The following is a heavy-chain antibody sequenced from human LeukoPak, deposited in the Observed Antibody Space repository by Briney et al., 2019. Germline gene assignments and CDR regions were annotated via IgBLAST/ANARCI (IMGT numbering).Heavy chain of an antibody. CDR2: ISDDGTKK. D-gene: IGHD4-17*01. CDR1: GFTFSTYG. Sequence: PGRSLRLSCAASGFTFSTYGMHWVRQAPGKGLEWVAVISDDGTKKYYADSVKGRFTISRDNSKNTLYLQMNSLRAEGTAVYYCVRIYGDVDYWGQGTLVTVSS. V-gene: IGHV3-30*03. CDR3: VRIYGDVDY. J-gene: IGHJ4*02.